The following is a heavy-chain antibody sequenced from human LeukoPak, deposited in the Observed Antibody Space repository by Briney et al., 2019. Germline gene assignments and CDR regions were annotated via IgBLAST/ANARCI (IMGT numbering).Heavy chain of an antibody. D-gene: IGHD3-3*01. CDR3: ARGSTYDFWSGDALDA. V-gene: IGHV3-30*03. Sequence: GGSLRLSCAASGFTFSSYGMHWVRQAPGKGLEWVAVISYDGSNKYYADSVKGRFTISRDSSQKILNLQMNNLRVEDTATYYCARGSTYDFWSGDALDAWGQGTMVTVAS. CDR2: ISYDGSNK. J-gene: IGHJ3*01. CDR1: GFTFSSYG.